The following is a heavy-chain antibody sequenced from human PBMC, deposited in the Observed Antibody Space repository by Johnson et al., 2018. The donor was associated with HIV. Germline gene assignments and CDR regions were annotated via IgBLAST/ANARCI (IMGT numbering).Heavy chain of an antibody. CDR1: GFTFSSYA. CDR2: FSGSGSAT. CDR3: GRGKAVDYHDSSGYYVEAFDI. J-gene: IGHJ3*02. Sequence: EVQLVESGGGLVQRGGSLRLSCAASGFTFSSYAMSWVRQTPGKGLEWVSTFSGSGSATYYADSVKDRFTISRDHSNNTLYLQMNSLRAGDTAVYYGGRGKAVDYHDSSGYYVEAFDIWGQGTMVTVSS. V-gene: IGHV3-23*04. D-gene: IGHD3-22*01.